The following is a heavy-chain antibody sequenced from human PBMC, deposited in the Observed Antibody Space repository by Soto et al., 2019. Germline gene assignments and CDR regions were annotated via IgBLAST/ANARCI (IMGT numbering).Heavy chain of an antibody. V-gene: IGHV3-66*01. CDR2: LYSAGSA. Sequence: EVQLVESGGGLVQPGGSLRLSCAASGFTVSSYRMSWVRQAPGKGLEWVSVLYSAGSADFADSVKCRFTTSRDNSNNTLYLQMSSRCAEETAVYDCAIVHSSSSHYFDYWCQGPLV. D-gene: IGHD6-13*01. J-gene: IGHJ4*02. CDR1: GFTVSSYR. CDR3: AIVHSSSSHYFDY.